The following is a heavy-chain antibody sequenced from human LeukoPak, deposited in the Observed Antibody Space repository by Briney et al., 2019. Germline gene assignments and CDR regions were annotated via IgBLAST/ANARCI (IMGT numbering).Heavy chain of an antibody. CDR2: IYTSGST. CDR1: GGSISSYC. D-gene: IGHD3-10*01. V-gene: IGHV4-4*07. Sequence: KASETLSLTCTVSGGSISSYCWSWIRQPAGRGLEWIGRIYTSGSTNYNPSLKSRVTMSVDTSKNQFSLKLRSVTAADTAVYYCARASSGTYYTFDHWGQGTLVTVTS. CDR3: ARASSGTYYTFDH. J-gene: IGHJ4*02.